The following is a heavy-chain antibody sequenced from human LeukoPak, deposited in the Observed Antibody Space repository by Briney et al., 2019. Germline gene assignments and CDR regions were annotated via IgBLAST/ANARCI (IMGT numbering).Heavy chain of an antibody. V-gene: IGHV3-11*01. D-gene: IGHD6-13*01. CDR1: GFTFSDCY. Sequence: GGSLRLSCAASGFTFSDCYMSWIRQAPGKGLEWVSYISSSGSTIYYADSVKGRFTISRDNAKNSLYLQMNSLRAEDTAVYYCARAASSSWTDFASWGQGTLVTVSS. CDR3: ARAASSSWTDFAS. CDR2: ISSSGSTI. J-gene: IGHJ4*02.